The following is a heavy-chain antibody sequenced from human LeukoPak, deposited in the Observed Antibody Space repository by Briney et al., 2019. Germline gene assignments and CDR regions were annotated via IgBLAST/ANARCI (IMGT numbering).Heavy chain of an antibody. CDR1: GFTFSSYA. D-gene: IGHD5-18*01. CDR2: IKQDGSEK. V-gene: IGHV3-7*01. J-gene: IGHJ4*02. Sequence: EAGGSLRLPCAASGFTFSSYAMSWVRQAPGKGLEWVANIKQDGSEKDYVDSVKGRFTISRDNAKNSLFLQMNSLRADDTAVYYCARSPYIHLWVYNFDYWGQGTLVTVSS. CDR3: ARSPYIHLWVYNFDY.